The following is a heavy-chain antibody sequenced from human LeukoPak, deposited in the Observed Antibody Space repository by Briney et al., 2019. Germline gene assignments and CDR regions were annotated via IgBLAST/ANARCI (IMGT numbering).Heavy chain of an antibody. V-gene: IGHV1-2*02. CDR1: GYTFTGYY. CDR3: ARVQAIFGVVIFENWFDP. J-gene: IGHJ5*02. D-gene: IGHD3-3*01. Sequence: ASVKVSCKASGYTFTGYYMHWVRQAPGQGLEWMGWINPNSGGTNYAQKFQGRVTMTRDTSISTAYMELSRLRSDDTAVYYCARVQAIFGVVIFENWFDPWGQGTLVTVSS. CDR2: INPNSGGT.